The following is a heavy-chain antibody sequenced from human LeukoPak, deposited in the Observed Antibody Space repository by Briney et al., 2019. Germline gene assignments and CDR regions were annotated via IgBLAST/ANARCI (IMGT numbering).Heavy chain of an antibody. V-gene: IGHV4-59*12. CDR2: IYYSGST. J-gene: IGHJ5*02. D-gene: IGHD2-21*02. Sequence: SETLSLTCTVSGGSISSYYWSWIRQPPGKGLEWIGYIYYSGSTNYNPSLKSRVTISVDTSKNQFSLKLSSVTAADTAVYYCARAPRSVVVTAIHNWFDPWGQGTLVTVSS. CDR3: ARAPRSVVVTAIHNWFDP. CDR1: GGSISSYY.